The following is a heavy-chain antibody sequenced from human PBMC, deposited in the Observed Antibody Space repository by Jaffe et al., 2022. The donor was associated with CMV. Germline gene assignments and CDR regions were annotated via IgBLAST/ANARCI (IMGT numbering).Heavy chain of an antibody. J-gene: IGHJ6*02. CDR3: AKDRGFVVGAGQQLAHDLTFYGMDV. CDR2: ISWNSGSI. V-gene: IGHV3-9*01. CDR1: GFTFDDYA. D-gene: IGHD6-13*01. Sequence: EVQLVESGGGLVQPGRSLRLSCAASGFTFDDYAMHWVRQAPGKGLEWVSGISWNSGSIGYADSVKGRFTISRDNAKNSLYLQMNSLRAEDTALYYCAKDRGFVVGAGQQLAHDLTFYGMDVWGQGTTVTVSS.